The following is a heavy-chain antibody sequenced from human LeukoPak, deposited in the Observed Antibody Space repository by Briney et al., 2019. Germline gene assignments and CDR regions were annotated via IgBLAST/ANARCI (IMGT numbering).Heavy chain of an antibody. V-gene: IGHV4-39*01. J-gene: IGHJ4*02. CDR3: ASRRGLY. CDR2: IYFSGSA. CDR1: GDSISSSNYY. Sequence: PSETLSLTCTVSGDSISSSNYYWAWIRQPPGKGLEWIGSIYFSGSAYYNPSLKSRVTISADTSKNQFSLKLSSVTAADTAVYYCASRRGLYWGLGTLVTVSS. D-gene: IGHD6-25*01.